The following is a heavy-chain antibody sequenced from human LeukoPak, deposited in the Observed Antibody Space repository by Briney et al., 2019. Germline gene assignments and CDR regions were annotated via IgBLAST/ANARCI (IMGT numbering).Heavy chain of an antibody. CDR2: INHSGST. CDR1: GGSFSGYY. Sequence: SETLSLTCAVYGGSFSGYYWSWIRQPPGKGLEWIGEINHSGSTNYNPSLKSRATISVDTSKNQFSLKLSSVTAADTAVYYCARSGGYYYYYYMDVWGKGTTVTVSS. CDR3: ARSGGYYYYYYMDV. D-gene: IGHD1-26*01. J-gene: IGHJ6*03. V-gene: IGHV4-34*01.